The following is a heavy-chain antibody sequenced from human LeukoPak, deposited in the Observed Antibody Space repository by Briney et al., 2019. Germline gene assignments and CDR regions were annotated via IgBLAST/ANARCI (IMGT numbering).Heavy chain of an antibody. CDR3: ARDYYDSSCYIGYYYMDV. Sequence: SGTLSLTCAVSGGSISSSNWWTWVRPPPGKGLEWIGEIYRSGSTNYNPSLKRRVTISVETYKNQLSLKLSSVTAEDTGVYYFARDYYDSSCYIGYYYMDVWGKGTTVTVSS. V-gene: IGHV4-4*02. CDR2: IYRSGST. J-gene: IGHJ6*03. D-gene: IGHD3-22*01. CDR1: GGSISSSNW.